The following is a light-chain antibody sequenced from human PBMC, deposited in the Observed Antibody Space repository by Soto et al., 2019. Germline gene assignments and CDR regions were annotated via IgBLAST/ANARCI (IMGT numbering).Light chain of an antibody. J-gene: IGKJ1*01. V-gene: IGKV3-15*01. CDR2: VAS. Sequence: EIVMTQSPATLSVSPVEKVTLSCMAMQLFRFSHVAWYQHKPFDSPMLLICVASIRATGIPAKFSGDGSEAKVTLTISSLQADDFSGFYCQQYYDWPPWRFGQGTKVDIK. CDR3: QQYYDWPPWR. CDR1: QLFRFSH.